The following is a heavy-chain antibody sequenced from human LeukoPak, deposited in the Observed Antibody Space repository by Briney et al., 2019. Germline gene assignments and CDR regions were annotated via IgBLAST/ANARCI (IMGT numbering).Heavy chain of an antibody. CDR2: ISSSSSYI. J-gene: IGHJ4*02. D-gene: IGHD6-13*01. CDR3: ATEVLIAAAVTEGVY. Sequence: PGGSLRLSCAASGFTFSSYSMNWVRQAPGKGLEWVSSISSSSSYIYYADSVKGRFTISRDNAKNSLYLQMNSLRAEDTAVYYCATEVLIAAAVTEGVYWGQRTLFTVSS. V-gene: IGHV3-21*01. CDR1: GFTFSSYS.